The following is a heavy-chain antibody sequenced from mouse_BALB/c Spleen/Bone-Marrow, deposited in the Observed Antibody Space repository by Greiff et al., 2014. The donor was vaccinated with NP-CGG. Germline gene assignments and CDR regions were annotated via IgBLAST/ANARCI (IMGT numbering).Heavy chain of an antibody. CDR1: GFTFSSYA. Sequence: EVQLVESGGGLVKPGGSLKLSCAASGFTFSSYAMSWVRQTPEKRLEWVASISSGGSTYYPDSVKGRFTISRDNARNILYLQMSSLRSEDTAMYYCAKRGAYGNFWFTYRGQGTLVTVSA. D-gene: IGHD2-10*02. J-gene: IGHJ3*01. CDR3: AKRGAYGNFWFTY. V-gene: IGHV5-6-5*01. CDR2: ISSGGST.